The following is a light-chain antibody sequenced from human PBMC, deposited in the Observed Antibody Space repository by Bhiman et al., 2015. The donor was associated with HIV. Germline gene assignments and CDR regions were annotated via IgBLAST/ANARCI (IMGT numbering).Light chain of an antibody. CDR2: RDT. J-gene: IGLJ2*01. CDR3: QVWDSSTRVV. V-gene: IGLV3-9*01. CDR1: NIGSKI. Sequence: GSVALGQTARITCGGNNIGSKILHWYQQKPGQAPVLVIYRDTNRPSGIPERFSGSNSGNTATLTISRAQAVDEADYYCQVWDSSTRVVFGGGTKLTVL.